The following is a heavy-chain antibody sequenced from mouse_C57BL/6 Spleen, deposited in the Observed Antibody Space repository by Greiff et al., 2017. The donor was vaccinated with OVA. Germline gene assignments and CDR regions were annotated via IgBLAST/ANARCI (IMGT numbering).Heavy chain of an antibody. CDR3: ARGGYVDV. CDR2: IDPSDSYT. CDR1: GYTFTSYW. V-gene: IGHV1-69*01. Sequence: VQLQQPGAELVMPGASVKLSCKASGYTFTSYWMHWVKQRPGQGLEWIGEIDPSDSYTNYNQKFKGKSTLTVDKSSSTAYMQLSSLTSEDSAVYYCARGGYVDVWGTGTTVTVSS. J-gene: IGHJ1*03.